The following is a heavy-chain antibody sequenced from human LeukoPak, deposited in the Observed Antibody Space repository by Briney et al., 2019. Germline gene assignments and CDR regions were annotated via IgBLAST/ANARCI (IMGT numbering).Heavy chain of an antibody. CDR2: INPNSGFT. D-gene: IGHD2-2*01. J-gene: IGHJ4*02. CDR1: GYTFTGYY. Sequence: ASVKVSCKASGYTFTGYYMHWVRQAPGQGLEWMGWINPNSGFTNYAQRFQGRVTMTRDTSISTAYMELSRLRSDDTAVYYCARLADCSSSSCRSFDYWGQGTLVTVSS. V-gene: IGHV1-2*02. CDR3: ARLADCSSSSCRSFDY.